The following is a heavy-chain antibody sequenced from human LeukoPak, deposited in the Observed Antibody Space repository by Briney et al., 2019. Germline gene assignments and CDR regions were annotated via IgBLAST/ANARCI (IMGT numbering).Heavy chain of an antibody. J-gene: IGHJ5*02. Sequence: GASVKVSCKASGDTFGNYDFAWVRPAPGQGLEWLGGILPVASRPDYAQSFQDRITITADESTSTVSMELTSLRSDDTAVYYCARGGWQTTGWYADHWGQGTLVTVAS. V-gene: IGHV1-69*13. CDR2: ILPVASRP. CDR1: GDTFGNYD. D-gene: IGHD6-19*01. CDR3: ARGGWQTTGWYADH.